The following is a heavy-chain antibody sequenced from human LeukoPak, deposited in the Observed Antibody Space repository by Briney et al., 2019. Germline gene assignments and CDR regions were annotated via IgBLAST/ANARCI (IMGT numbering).Heavy chain of an antibody. D-gene: IGHD2-2*01. CDR2: INHSGST. CDR3: ARGPRYCSSTSCYRYYFDY. J-gene: IGHJ4*02. V-gene: IGHV4-34*01. Sequence: KPSETLSLTCAVHGGSFSGYYWSWIRQPPGKGLEWIGEINHSGSTNYNPSLKSRVTISVDTSKNQFSLKLSSVTAADTAVYYCARGPRYCSSTSCYRYYFDYWGQGTLVTVSS. CDR1: GGSFSGYY.